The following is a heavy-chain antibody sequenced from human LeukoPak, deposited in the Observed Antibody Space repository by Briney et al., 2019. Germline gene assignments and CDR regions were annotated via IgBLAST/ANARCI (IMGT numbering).Heavy chain of an antibody. Sequence: ASVKVSCKASGYTFTGYYMNWVRQAPGQGLEWMGWINLNSGGTKYIQKFQGRVTMARDTSTSTAYMELSSLGSDDTAVYYCARIYFEGITMIVVVPGDYWGQGTLVTVSS. J-gene: IGHJ4*02. V-gene: IGHV1-2*02. CDR3: ARIYFEGITMIVVVPGDY. CDR2: INLNSGGT. D-gene: IGHD3-22*01. CDR1: GYTFTGYY.